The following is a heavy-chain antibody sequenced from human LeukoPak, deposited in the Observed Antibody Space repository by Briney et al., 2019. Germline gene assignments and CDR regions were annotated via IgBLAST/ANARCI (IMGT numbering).Heavy chain of an antibody. CDR1: GFTFSSHG. Sequence: PGGSLRLSCAASGFTFSSHGMNWVRQAPGKGLEWVSGITGSGGNRYYADSVKGRFTISRDNSKNTLYLQMNSLRADDTAIYYCARAGQLRYMDVWGKGTAVTVSS. V-gene: IGHV3-23*01. CDR2: ITGSGGNR. J-gene: IGHJ6*03. CDR3: ARAGQLRYMDV.